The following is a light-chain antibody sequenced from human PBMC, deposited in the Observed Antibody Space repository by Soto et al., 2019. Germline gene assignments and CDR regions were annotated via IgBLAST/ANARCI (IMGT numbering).Light chain of an antibody. Sequence: EILMTQSPATLSVSPGDRATLSGSASQSVSTNLAWYQQRPGQAPRLLIYGASTRATGIPARFRGSGSRTEDTLTINSLQSDDFAVYYWQQYTNRPPWTFGQGTKVDLK. CDR3: QQYTNRPPWT. V-gene: IGKV3-15*01. CDR1: QSVSTN. J-gene: IGKJ1*01. CDR2: GAS.